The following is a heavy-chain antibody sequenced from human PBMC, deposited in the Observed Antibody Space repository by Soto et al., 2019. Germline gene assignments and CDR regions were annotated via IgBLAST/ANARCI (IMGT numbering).Heavy chain of an antibody. D-gene: IGHD3-10*01. J-gene: IGHJ4*02. CDR1: GGTFSSYT. CDR2: IIPILGIA. V-gene: IGHV1-69*08. Sequence: QVQLVQSGAEVKKPGSSVKVSCKASGGTFSSYTISWVRQAPGQGLEWMGRIIPILGIANYAQKFQGRVTITADKSTSTDYMELSSLRSEDTAVYYCARDRITMVRGDPPGGWRGQGTLVTVSS. CDR3: ARDRITMVRGDPPGGW.